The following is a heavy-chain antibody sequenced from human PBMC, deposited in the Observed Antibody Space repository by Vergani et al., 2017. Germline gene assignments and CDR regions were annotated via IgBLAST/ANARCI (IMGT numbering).Heavy chain of an antibody. D-gene: IGHD5-12*01. V-gene: IGHV3-74*01. CDR2: IKSDGRIT. CDR3: VRARCSGPCFMSNWFDS. Sequence: EVQLVESGGGLIHPGGSLRLSCEGSGFSFSGYWMHWVRQSPEKGLVWVSRIKSDGRITNYADSVKGRFTISRDNAKNTLYLEMNSLRGDDTAIYYCVRARCSGPCFMSNWFDSWGQGTQVTVSS. J-gene: IGHJ5*01. CDR1: GFSFSGYW.